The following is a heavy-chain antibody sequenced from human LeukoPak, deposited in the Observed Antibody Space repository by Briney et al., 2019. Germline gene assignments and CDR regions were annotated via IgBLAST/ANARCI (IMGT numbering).Heavy chain of an antibody. D-gene: IGHD3-10*01. J-gene: IGHJ4*02. Sequence: GASVKVSCKASGYTFSDYSIHWVRQAPGQRFEWMGWINPKSGATHYVERFQGRVTMTTDTSISTVYMELTRLTSDDTATYYCARRGSYYDYWGQGTLVTVSS. CDR2: INPKSGAT. CDR3: ARRGSYYDY. CDR1: GYTFSDYS. V-gene: IGHV1-2*02.